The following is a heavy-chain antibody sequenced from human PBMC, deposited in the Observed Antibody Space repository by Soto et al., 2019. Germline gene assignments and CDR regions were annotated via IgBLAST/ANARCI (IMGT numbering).Heavy chain of an antibody. Sequence: PGGSLRLSCAASGFTFSSYAMSWVRQAPGKGLEWVSSISSSSSYIYYADSVKGRFTISRDNAKNSLYLQMNSLRAEDTAVYYCARDSPFSSWYSSSGDYWGQGTLVTVSS. CDR2: ISSSSSYI. J-gene: IGHJ4*02. V-gene: IGHV3-21*01. CDR3: ARDSPFSSWYSSSGDY. D-gene: IGHD6-13*01. CDR1: GFTFSSYA.